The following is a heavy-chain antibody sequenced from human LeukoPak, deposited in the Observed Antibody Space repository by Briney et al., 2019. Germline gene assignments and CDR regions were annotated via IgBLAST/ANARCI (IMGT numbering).Heavy chain of an antibody. Sequence: SETLSLTCTVSGGSISSSTYYWGWIRQPPGKGLEWIGSITYSGSTYYNPSLKSRVTISVDTSKNQFSLKLSSVTAADTAVYYCARDGGYSTTGYWGQGTLVTVSS. D-gene: IGHD6-13*01. CDR2: ITYSGST. CDR3: ARDGGYSTTGY. J-gene: IGHJ4*02. V-gene: IGHV4-39*07. CDR1: GGSISSSTYY.